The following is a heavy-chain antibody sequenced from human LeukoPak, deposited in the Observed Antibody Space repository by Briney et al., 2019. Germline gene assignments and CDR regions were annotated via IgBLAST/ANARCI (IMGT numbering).Heavy chain of an antibody. Sequence: GSLRLSCAASGFTFNSYAMNWVRQAPGKGLEWVSSISGSGSYRYYPDSVQGRFTISRDNAKNSLYLQMNSLRAEDTAVYFCAREPDMDVWGKGTTVTISS. CDR1: GFTFNSYA. CDR3: AREPDMDV. CDR2: ISGSGSYR. J-gene: IGHJ6*03. V-gene: IGHV3-21*01.